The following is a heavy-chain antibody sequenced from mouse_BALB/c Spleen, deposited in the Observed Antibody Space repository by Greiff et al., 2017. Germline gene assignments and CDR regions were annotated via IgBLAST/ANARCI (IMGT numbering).Heavy chain of an antibody. J-gene: IGHJ4*01. CDR2: IDPETGGT. CDR1: GYTFTDYE. D-gene: IGHD1-2*01. Sequence: SGAELVRPGASVTLSCKASGYTFTDYEMHWVKQTPVHGLEWIGAIDPETGGTAYNQKFKGKATLTADKSSSTAYMELRSLTSEDSAVYYCTRSDYYGYVRAMDYWGQGTSVTVSS. V-gene: IGHV1-15*01. CDR3: TRSDYYGYVRAMDY.